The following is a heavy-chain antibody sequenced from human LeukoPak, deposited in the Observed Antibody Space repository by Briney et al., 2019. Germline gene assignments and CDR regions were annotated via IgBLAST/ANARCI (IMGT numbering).Heavy chain of an antibody. CDR2: ISYDGSNK. CDR1: GFTFSSCG. J-gene: IGHJ6*02. V-gene: IGHV3-30*18. D-gene: IGHD1-26*01. Sequence: PGRSLRLSCAVSGFTFSSCGMHWVRQAPGKGLEWVAVISYDGSNKYYADSVKGRFTISRDKSKNTLYLQMNSLRAEDTAVYYCAKDLLGGDSGSYYEVGELGMDVWGQGTTVTVSS. CDR3: AKDLLGGDSGSYYEVGELGMDV.